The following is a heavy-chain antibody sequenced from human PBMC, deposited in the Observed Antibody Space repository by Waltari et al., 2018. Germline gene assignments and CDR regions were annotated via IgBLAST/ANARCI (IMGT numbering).Heavy chain of an antibody. CDR3: ARLPHDYGDYGWAFDI. V-gene: IGHV4-38-2*01. J-gene: IGHJ3*02. D-gene: IGHD4-17*01. CDR1: GYSISSGSY. CDR2: IYHSGST. Sequence: QVQLQESGPGLVKPSETLSLTCAVSGYSISSGSYWGWIRQPPGKGLEWIGSIYHSGSTYYNPSRKSRVTISVDTSKNQFSLKLSSVTAADTAVYYCARLPHDYGDYGWAFDIWGQGTMVTVSS.